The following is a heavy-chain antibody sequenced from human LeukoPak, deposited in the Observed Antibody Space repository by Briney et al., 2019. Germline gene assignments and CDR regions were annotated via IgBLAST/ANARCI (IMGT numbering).Heavy chain of an antibody. CDR3: AREEYFQDSNGYSYYFHS. Sequence: PSETLSLTCTVSGGSIGWDYWSWIRQSAGKGLEWIGRSYKSGSTNYNPSFRRRVTMSVDTSKNQFSLHVTSVTAADTAVYYCAREEYFQDSNGYSYYFHSWGQGSLVTVSS. V-gene: IGHV4-4*07. CDR2: SYKSGST. CDR1: GGSIGWDY. J-gene: IGHJ4*02. D-gene: IGHD3-22*01.